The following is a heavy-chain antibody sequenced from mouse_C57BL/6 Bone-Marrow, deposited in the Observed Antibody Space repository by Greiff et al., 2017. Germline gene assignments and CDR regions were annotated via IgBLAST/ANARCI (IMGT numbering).Heavy chain of an antibody. D-gene: IGHD1-1*01. CDR1: GFTFSDYG. J-gene: IGHJ3*01. V-gene: IGHV5-17*01. CDR2: ISSGSSTI. Sequence: EVQVVESGGGLVKPGGSLKLSCAASGFTFSDYGMHWVRQAPEKGLEWVAYISSGSSTIYYADTVKGRFTISRDNAKTTLFLQMTSLRSEDTAMYYCARYYYGSSGFAYWGQGTLVTVSA. CDR3: ARYYYGSSGFAY.